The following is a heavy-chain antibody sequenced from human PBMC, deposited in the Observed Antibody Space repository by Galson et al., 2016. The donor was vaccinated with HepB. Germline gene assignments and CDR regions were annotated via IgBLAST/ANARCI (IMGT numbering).Heavy chain of an antibody. D-gene: IGHD3-22*01. CDR1: GFTLGNYA. CDR2: INNDGVEK. CDR3: ARGEKGYSEGAS. Sequence: SLRLSCAASGFTLGNYAMAWVRQAPGKGLEWVTNINNDGVEKNYAGSVKGRFTISRDNAKNSLYLQMDSLRVEDTGFYYCARGEKGYSEGASWGQGTLVTVSS. V-gene: IGHV3-7*01. J-gene: IGHJ5*02.